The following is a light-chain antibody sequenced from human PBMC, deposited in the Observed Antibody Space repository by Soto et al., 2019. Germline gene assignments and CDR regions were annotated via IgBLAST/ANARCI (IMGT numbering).Light chain of an antibody. CDR2: DAS. V-gene: IGKV3-20*01. CDR3: CQYGDSPYT. Sequence: EFMVTQSPGTLSLSLGESPTLPGRPSQSDRNRYLAWHQQKPAHAPTLLIYDASSRTGGIPDRCIGGGSGTDFTLTISRMEAEDFAVYYCCQYGDSPYTFGHGTKLEIK. CDR1: QSDRNRY. J-gene: IGKJ2*01.